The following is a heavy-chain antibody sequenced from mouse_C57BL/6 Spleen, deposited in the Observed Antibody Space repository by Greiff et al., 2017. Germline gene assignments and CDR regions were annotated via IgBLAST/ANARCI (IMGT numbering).Heavy chain of an antibody. CDR3: ARHLSSPAWFAY. D-gene: IGHD1-1*01. J-gene: IGHJ3*01. CDR2: IYPRSGNT. CDR1: GYTFTSYG. Sequence: VQLQQSGAELARPGASVKLSCKASGYTFTSYGIRWVKQRTGQGLEWIGEIYPRSGNTYYNEKFKGKAPLTADKSSSTAYMELRSLTSEDSAVYFCARHLSSPAWFAYWGQGTLVTVSA. V-gene: IGHV1-81*01.